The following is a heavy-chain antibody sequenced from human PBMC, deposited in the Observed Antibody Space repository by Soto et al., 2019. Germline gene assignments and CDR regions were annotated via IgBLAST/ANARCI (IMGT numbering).Heavy chain of an antibody. J-gene: IGHJ4*02. Sequence: EVQLLESGGGLVQPGGSLRLSCAASGFTFSSYAMSWVRQAPGRGLEWVSAISGGGGSTYYADSVKGRFTISRDNSKNPLLPQMNSLRSEDPAGKYRGRRANTHYFCYWGQGTLVTVSS. V-gene: IGHV3-23*01. CDR2: ISGGGGST. CDR3: GRRANTHYFCY. CDR1: GFTFSSYA.